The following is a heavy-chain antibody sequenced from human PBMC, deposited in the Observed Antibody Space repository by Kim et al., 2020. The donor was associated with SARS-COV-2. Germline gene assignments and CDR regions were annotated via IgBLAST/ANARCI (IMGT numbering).Heavy chain of an antibody. CDR3: ARGGGGDWATTVIDY. CDR1: GFTFSDHY. V-gene: IGHV3-72*01. Sequence: GGSLRLSCAASGFTFSDHYMDWVRRAPGKGLEWVGRIRNRPNSYTTEYAASVKGRFTLSRDDSKNSLYLPMNSLEIEDTAVYYCARGGGGDWATTVIDY. CDR2: IRNRPNSYTT. D-gene: IGHD3-9*01. J-gene: IGHJ4*01.